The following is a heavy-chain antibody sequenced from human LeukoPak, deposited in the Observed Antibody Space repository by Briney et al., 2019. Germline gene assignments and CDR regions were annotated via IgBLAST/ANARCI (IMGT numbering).Heavy chain of an antibody. D-gene: IGHD5-18*01. Sequence: ASVKVSCKASGYTFTSYGISWVRQAPGQGLEWMGWISAYSGNTNYAQKLQGRVTMTTDTSTSTAYMELRSLRSDDTAVYYCARGRDTAMVNPYYYYGMDVWGQGTTVTVSS. CDR1: GYTFTSYG. CDR3: ARGRDTAMVNPYYYYGMDV. J-gene: IGHJ6*02. CDR2: ISAYSGNT. V-gene: IGHV1-18*01.